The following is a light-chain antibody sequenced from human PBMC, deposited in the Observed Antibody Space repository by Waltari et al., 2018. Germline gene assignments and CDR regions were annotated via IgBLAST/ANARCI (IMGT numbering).Light chain of an antibody. CDR3: QQRNNWPIT. J-gene: IGKJ5*01. V-gene: IGKV3-11*01. CDR2: DTS. CDR1: QSASSF. Sequence: EIVLTQSPGTLSLSPGERATLPCRASQSASSFLAWYQQKPGQAPRLLIYDTSNRATGVPARFSGSGSGTDFTLTINSLEPDDFAVYFCQQRNNWPITFGQGTRLEIK.